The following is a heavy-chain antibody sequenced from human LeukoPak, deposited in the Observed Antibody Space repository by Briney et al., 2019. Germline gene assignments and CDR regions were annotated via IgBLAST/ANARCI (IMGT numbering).Heavy chain of an antibody. CDR3: ARGPLWYYFDY. V-gene: IGHV4-61*02. D-gene: IGHD2-8*02. CDR2: IYTSGST. CDR1: GGPISSGSYY. J-gene: IGHJ4*02. Sequence: PSETLSLTCTVSGGPISSGSYYWSWIRQPAGKGLEWIGRIYTSGSTNYNPSLKSRVTISVDTSKTQFSLKLSSVTAADTAVYYCARGPLWYYFDYWGQGTLVTVSS.